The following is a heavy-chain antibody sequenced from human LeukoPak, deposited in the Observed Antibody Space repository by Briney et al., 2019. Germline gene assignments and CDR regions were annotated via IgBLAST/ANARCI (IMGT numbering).Heavy chain of an antibody. J-gene: IGHJ4*02. CDR1: GFTVSSNY. Sequence: GGSLRLSCAASGFTVSSNYMSWVRQAPGKGLEWVSVIYSGGSTYYADSVKGRFTISRDNPKNTLYLQMNSLRAEDTAVYYCAREVSGAARPVDYWGQGTLVTVSS. D-gene: IGHD6-6*01. CDR3: AREVSGAARPVDY. V-gene: IGHV3-66*01. CDR2: IYSGGST.